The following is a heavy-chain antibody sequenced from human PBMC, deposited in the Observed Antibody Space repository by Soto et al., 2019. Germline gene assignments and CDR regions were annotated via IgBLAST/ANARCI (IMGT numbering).Heavy chain of an antibody. CDR2: IIPIFGTA. V-gene: IGHV1-69*13. D-gene: IGHD3-22*01. J-gene: IGHJ6*02. CDR1: GGTFSSYA. CDR3: ARDRNLNYYDSSGYYYSSGMDV. Sequence: SVKVSCKASGGTFSSYAISWVRQAPGQGLEWMGGIIPIFGTANYAQKFQGRVTITADESTSTAYMELSSLRSEDTAVYYCARDRNLNYYDSSGYYYSSGMDVWGQGTTVTVSS.